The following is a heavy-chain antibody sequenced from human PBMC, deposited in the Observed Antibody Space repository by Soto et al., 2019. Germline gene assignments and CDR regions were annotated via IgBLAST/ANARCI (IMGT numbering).Heavy chain of an antibody. Sequence: RVSCAASGFTFSSYGMHWVRQAPGKGLEWVAVIWYDGSNKYYADSVKGRFTISRDNSKNTLYLQMNSLRAEDTAVYYCARDEHPTYYYDSSGYYFTGLFDYWGQGTLVTVSS. CDR1: GFTFSSYG. J-gene: IGHJ4*02. D-gene: IGHD3-22*01. CDR2: IWYDGSNK. CDR3: ARDEHPTYYYDSSGYYFTGLFDY. V-gene: IGHV3-33*01.